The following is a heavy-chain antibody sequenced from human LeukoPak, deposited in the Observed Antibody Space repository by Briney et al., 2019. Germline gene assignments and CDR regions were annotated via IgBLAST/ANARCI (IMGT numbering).Heavy chain of an antibody. CDR3: ARVKRWSSWYFDY. V-gene: IGHV4-59*01. CDR1: GGSISSYY. J-gene: IGHJ4*02. CDR2: IYYSGST. Sequence: SETLSLTCTVSGGSISSYYWSWIRQPPGKGLEWIGYIYYSGSTNYNPSLKSRVTISVDTSKNQFSLKLSSVTAADTAVYYCARVKRWSSWYFDYWGQGTLVTVSS. D-gene: IGHD6-13*01.